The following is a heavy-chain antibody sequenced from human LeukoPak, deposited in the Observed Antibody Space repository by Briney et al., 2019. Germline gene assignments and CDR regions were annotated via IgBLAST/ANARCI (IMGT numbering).Heavy chain of an antibody. J-gene: IGHJ1*01. CDR2: ISYDGSNK. V-gene: IGHV3-30*18. CDR3: AKDRYSSGPKYFQH. D-gene: IGHD6-19*01. Sequence: VISYDGSNKYYADSVKGRFTISRDNSKNTLYLQMNSLRAEDTAVYYCAKDRYSSGPKYFQHWGQGTLVTVSS.